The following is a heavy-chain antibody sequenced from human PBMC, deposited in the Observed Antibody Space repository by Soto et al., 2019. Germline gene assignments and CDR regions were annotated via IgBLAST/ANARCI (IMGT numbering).Heavy chain of an antibody. CDR2: ISHSGTS. J-gene: IGHJ3*01. CDR3: ARDVLTITRGAFDA. V-gene: IGHV4-4*02. D-gene: IGHD3-9*01. Sequence: QVQLQESGPGLVKPSGTLSLTCAVSGGSISSSHWWTWVRQSPGKGLEYIGEISHSGTSNSNPSLKSRATLTVDKSNNLCSLTLTSVTAADTAVYYCARDVLTITRGAFDAGGQGTLVIVSS. CDR1: GGSISSSHW.